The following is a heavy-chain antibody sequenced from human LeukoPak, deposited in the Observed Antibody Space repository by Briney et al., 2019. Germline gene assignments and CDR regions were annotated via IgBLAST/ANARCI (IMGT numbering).Heavy chain of an antibody. D-gene: IGHD3-10*01. CDR3: AKDQVLLPSAFDP. V-gene: IGHV3-48*01. CDR1: GFTFSSYS. CDR2: IRSSSSTI. J-gene: IGHJ5*02. Sequence: GGSLRLSCAASGFTFSSYSMNWVRQAPGKGLEWVSYIRSSSSTIYYADSVKGRFTISRDNAKNSLYLQMNSLRAEDTAVYYCAKDQVLLPSAFDPWGQGTLVTVSS.